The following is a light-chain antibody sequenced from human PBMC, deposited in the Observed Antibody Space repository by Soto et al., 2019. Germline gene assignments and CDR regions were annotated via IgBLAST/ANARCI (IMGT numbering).Light chain of an antibody. Sequence: SYELTQPPSVSVAPGKTARITCGGNNIGSKSVHWYQQKPGQAPVLVIYYDSDRPSGIPERFSGSNSGNTATLTISRVEAXDXXXXYCQVWDSSSDHVVFGGGTKLTVL. CDR1: NIGSKS. V-gene: IGLV3-21*04. CDR3: QVWDSSSDHVV. J-gene: IGLJ2*01. CDR2: YDS.